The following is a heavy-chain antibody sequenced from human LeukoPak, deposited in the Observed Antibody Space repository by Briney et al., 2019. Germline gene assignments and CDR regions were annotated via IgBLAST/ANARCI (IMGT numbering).Heavy chain of an antibody. V-gene: IGHV3-9*01. Sequence: GGSLRLSCAASGFTFDAYAMHWVRQAPGKGLEWVSGISWNSGSIGYADSVKGRFTISRDNAKNSLHLQMNSLRAEDTALYYCAKAGSDQRYCSGGSCYLYYYYYYMDVWGKGTTVTVSS. CDR1: GFTFDAYA. J-gene: IGHJ6*03. D-gene: IGHD2-15*01. CDR3: AKAGSDQRYCSGGSCYLYYYYYYMDV. CDR2: ISWNSGSI.